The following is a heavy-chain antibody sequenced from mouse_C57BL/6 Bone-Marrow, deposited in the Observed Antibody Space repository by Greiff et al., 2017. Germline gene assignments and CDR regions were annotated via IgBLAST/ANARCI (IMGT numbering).Heavy chain of an antibody. D-gene: IGHD2-4*01. CDR2: IRSKSNNYAT. Sequence: DVMLVESGGGLVQPKGSLKLSCAASGFSFNTYAMNWVRQAPGKGLEWVARIRSKSNNYATYYADSVKERFTISRDDSESMLYLQMNNLKTEDTAMYYCVRQSYDYDGNYFDYWGQGTTLTVSS. J-gene: IGHJ2*01. V-gene: IGHV10-1*01. CDR3: VRQSYDYDGNYFDY. CDR1: GFSFNTYA.